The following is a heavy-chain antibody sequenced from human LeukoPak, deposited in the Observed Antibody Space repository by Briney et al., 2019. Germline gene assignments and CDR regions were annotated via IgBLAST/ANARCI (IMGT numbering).Heavy chain of an antibody. Sequence: SQTLSLTCTVSGGSISSGGYYWRWIRQHPGKGLEWIGYIYYSGSTYYHPSLKSQVTISVDTSKNPFSLRLSSVTAADTAVYYCARARCITMVRGVIIPCGMDVWGQGTTVTVSS. CDR3: ARARCITMVRGVIIPCGMDV. CDR2: IYYSGST. D-gene: IGHD3-10*01. V-gene: IGHV4-31*01. CDR1: GGSISSGGYY. J-gene: IGHJ6*02.